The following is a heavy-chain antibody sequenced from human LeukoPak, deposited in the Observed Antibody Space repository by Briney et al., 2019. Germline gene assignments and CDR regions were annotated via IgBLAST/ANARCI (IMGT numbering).Heavy chain of an antibody. V-gene: IGHV4-59*01. J-gene: IGHJ4*02. CDR2: MHYSGST. Sequence: SETLSLTCSLSGGSISGDHGSWRRQSPGKGLEWIGCMHYSGSTRYNPSVKSRVTISMDTSMTHFFLNLRSVTAADTAVYYCAKGAGWWADWGQGTLVTVSS. CDR1: GGSISGDH. D-gene: IGHD6-19*01. CDR3: AKGAGWWAD.